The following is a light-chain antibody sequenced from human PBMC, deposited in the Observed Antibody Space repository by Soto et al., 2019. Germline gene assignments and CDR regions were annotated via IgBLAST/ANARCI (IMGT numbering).Light chain of an antibody. V-gene: IGKV1-16*01. CDR3: QQYNSYPLT. CDR1: QGISDY. CDR2: KAS. Sequence: DIQITQSPSSLSASVGDRVTITCRASQGISDYLAWYQQKPGKAPKLLIYKASTLKSGVPSRFSGSGSGTEFTLTISSLQPDDFATYYCQQYNSYPLTFGGGTKVDTK. J-gene: IGKJ4*01.